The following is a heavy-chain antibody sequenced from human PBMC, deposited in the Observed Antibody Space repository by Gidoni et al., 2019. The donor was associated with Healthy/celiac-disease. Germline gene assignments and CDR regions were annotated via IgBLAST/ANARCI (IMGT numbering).Heavy chain of an antibody. CDR3: AKDILGGAYQPFPYYYYYGMDV. V-gene: IGHV3-43D*03. CDR1: GFTFDDYD. J-gene: IGHJ6*04. Sequence: EVQLLASGGVVVQPGGSLRLSCAASGFTFDDYDMHWVRQAPGKGLEWVSLISWDGGSTYYADSVKGRFTISRDNSKNSLYLQMNSLRAEDTALYYCAKDILGGAYQPFPYYYYYGMDVWGKGTTVTVSS. CDR2: ISWDGGST. D-gene: IGHD2-2*01.